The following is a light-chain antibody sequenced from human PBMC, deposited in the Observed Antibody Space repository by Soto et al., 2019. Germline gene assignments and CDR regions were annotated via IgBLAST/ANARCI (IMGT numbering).Light chain of an antibody. V-gene: IGLV2-14*03. Sequence: QSVLTQPASVAGAPGQSITISFPCTRREVGGYNYFSWYQHHPGKSPKFMIYDVSNRPSVVSNRFSGSKSGNTASLTISGLQPEDEADYYCCSYTTSNTRQIVFGTGTKVTVL. J-gene: IGLJ1*01. CDR2: DVS. CDR3: CSYTTSNTRQIV. CDR1: RREVGGYNY.